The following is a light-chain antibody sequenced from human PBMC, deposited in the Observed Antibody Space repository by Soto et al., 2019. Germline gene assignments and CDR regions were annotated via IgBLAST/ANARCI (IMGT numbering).Light chain of an antibody. V-gene: IGLV2-14*01. CDR1: SSDVGGYNY. Sequence: QSALTQSASVSGSPGQSITISCTGTSSDVGGYNYVSWYQQHPGKAPKLIIYDVSNRPSGVSTRFSGSKSGNTASLTISGLQAEDEADYSCSSYTSTNSWVFDGGTKVTVL. J-gene: IGLJ3*02. CDR3: SSYTSTNSWV. CDR2: DVS.